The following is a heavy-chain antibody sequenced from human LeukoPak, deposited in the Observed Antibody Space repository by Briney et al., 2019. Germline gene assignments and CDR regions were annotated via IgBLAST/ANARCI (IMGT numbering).Heavy chain of an antibody. CDR3: ARGEWLRFGY. D-gene: IGHD5-12*01. V-gene: IGHV4-31*03. Sequence: SETLSLTCTVSGGSISSGGYYWSWLRQHPGKGLEWIGYIYYSGSTYYNPSLKSRVTISVDTSKNQFSLKLSSVTAADTAVYYCARGEWLRFGYWGQGTLVTVSS. J-gene: IGHJ4*02. CDR1: GGSISSGGYY. CDR2: IYYSGST.